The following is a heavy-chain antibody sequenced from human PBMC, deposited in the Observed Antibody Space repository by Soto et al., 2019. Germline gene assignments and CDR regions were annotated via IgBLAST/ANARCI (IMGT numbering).Heavy chain of an antibody. CDR3: ARGQLEPIHYYYYYYMDV. J-gene: IGHJ6*03. CDR1: GFTFSSYD. V-gene: IGHV3-13*01. Sequence: GGSLRLSCAASGFTFSSYDMHWVRQATGKGLEWVSAIGTAGDTYYPGSVKGRFTISRENAKNSLYLQMNSLRAGDTAVYYCARGQLEPIHYYYYYYMDVWGKGTTVTVSS. CDR2: IGTAGDT. D-gene: IGHD1-1*01.